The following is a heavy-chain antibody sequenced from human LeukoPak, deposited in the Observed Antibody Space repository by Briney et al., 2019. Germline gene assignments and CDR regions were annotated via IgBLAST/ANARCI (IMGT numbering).Heavy chain of an antibody. D-gene: IGHD6-25*01. V-gene: IGHV3-53*01. J-gene: IGHJ3*02. CDR3: ARVDAAAFDI. Sequence: PGGSLRLSCAASGFIVSGNYMSWVRQAPGKGLEWVSVIYSGGSTYYADPVKGRSTISRDNSKNTLYLQMNSLRAEDTAVYYCARVDAAAFDIWGQGTMVTVSS. CDR1: GFIVSGNY. CDR2: IYSGGST.